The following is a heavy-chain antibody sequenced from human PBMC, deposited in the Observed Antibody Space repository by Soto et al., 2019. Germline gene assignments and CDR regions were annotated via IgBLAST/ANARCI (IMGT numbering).Heavy chain of an antibody. CDR1: GFTFSSYW. CDR2: IKQDGSDK. J-gene: IGHJ4*02. CDR3: ARGRSSIEY. V-gene: IGHV3-7*01. Sequence: PGGSLRLSCAASGFTFSSYWMTWVRQAPGTGLEWVANIKQDGSDKYYVDSVKGRFTMSRDNAKNSVYLQMNSLRAEDTAVYYCARGRSSIEYWGQGTLVTVS.